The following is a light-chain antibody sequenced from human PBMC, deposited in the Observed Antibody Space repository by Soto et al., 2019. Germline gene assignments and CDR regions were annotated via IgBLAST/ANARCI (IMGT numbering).Light chain of an antibody. V-gene: IGLV6-57*04. CDR2: EDI. J-gene: IGLJ3*02. CDR3: QAYDYSLTASV. Sequence: NFMLTQPHSVSESPGKTVTISCTRSSGSIASSFVQWYQQRPGSAPTTVIYEDIQRPSGVPDRFSVSTDGSSSSASLTISGLQAEDEADYYCQAYDYSLTASVFGGGTKLTVL. CDR1: SGSIASSF.